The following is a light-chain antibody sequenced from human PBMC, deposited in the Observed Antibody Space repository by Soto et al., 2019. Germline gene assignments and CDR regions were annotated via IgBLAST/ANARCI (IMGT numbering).Light chain of an antibody. CDR3: HREFT. Sequence: IQLTQSPSSLSASVGDRVTITCRASQGISSYLAWYQQKPGKATKLLIYAASTLQSGVPSRFSGSGSGTDFTLTISSLQPEDFATYYCHREFTFGPGTKVDIK. V-gene: IGKV1-9*01. CDR1: QGISSY. J-gene: IGKJ3*01. CDR2: AAS.